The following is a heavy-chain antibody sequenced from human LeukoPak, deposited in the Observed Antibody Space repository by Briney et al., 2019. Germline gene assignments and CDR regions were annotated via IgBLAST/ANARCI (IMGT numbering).Heavy chain of an antibody. CDR1: GGSTSSGSYF. D-gene: IGHD7-27*01. V-gene: IGHV4-39*01. CDR2: ISYSGNT. J-gene: IGHJ4*02. CDR3: ARHPKWGSSPTNLDY. Sequence: SETLSLTCAVSGGSTSSGSYFWAWIRQPPGTGLEWIGSISYSGNTYYNPSLKSRITISVDTSKNQFSLKVTSVTAADTAMYYCARHPKWGSSPTNLDYWGQGTLVNVSS.